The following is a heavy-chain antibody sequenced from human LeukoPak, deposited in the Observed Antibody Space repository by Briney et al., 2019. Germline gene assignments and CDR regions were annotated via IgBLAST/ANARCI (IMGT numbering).Heavy chain of an antibody. J-gene: IGHJ4*02. CDR3: ARDRDLYCSSTSCYSPFDY. V-gene: IGHV1-69*13. D-gene: IGHD2-2*01. CDR2: IIPIFGTA. CDR1: GGTFIIYA. Sequence: SVKVSFKASGGTFIIYAISWVRQAPGQGREWMGEIIPIFGTANYAQKFQGRVTITADESTSTAYMELSSLRSEDTAVYYCARDRDLYCSSTSCYSPFDYWGQGTLVTVSS.